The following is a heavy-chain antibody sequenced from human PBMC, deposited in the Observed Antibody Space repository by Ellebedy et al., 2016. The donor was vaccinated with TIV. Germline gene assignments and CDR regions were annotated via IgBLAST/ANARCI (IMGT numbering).Heavy chain of an antibody. CDR3: ARERSSSIYLGQQDY. V-gene: IGHV7-4-1*02. CDR1: GYTFNSNP. D-gene: IGHD6-13*01. J-gene: IGHJ4*02. CDR2: VNTYSGRP. Sequence: AASVKVSCKASGYTFNSNPISWVRQAPGQGLEWMGWVNTYSGRPTYAQAFTGRFVVSVDTSVTTAYLQTNTLRAEDTAIYFCARERSSSIYLGQQDYWGQGTLVSVSS.